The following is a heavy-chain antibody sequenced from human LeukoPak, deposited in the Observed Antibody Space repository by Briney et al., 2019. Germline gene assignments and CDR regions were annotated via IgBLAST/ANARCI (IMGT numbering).Heavy chain of an antibody. CDR3: ARKRITMVRGVIIRYFDY. CDR1: GESFSGYY. D-gene: IGHD3-10*01. CDR2: INHSGST. J-gene: IGHJ4*02. V-gene: IGHV4-34*01. Sequence: PSETLSLTCAVYGESFSGYYWSWIRQPPGKGLEWIGEINHSGSTNYNPSLKSRVTISVDTSKNQFSLKLSSVTAADTAVYYCARKRITMVRGVIIRYFDYWGQGTLVTVSS.